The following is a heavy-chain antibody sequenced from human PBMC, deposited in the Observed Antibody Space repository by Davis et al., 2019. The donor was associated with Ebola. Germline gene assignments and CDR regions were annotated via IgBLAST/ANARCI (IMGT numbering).Heavy chain of an antibody. D-gene: IGHD6-19*01. V-gene: IGHV3-23*01. CDR2: ISGSGGST. Sequence: GESLKISCAASGFTFSSYAMSWIRQAPGKGLEWVSAISGSGGSTYYADSVKGRFTIPRDNSKNTLYLQMNSLRAEDTAVYYCAKVVGYSSGWYKDYYYGMDVWGQGTTVTVSS. J-gene: IGHJ6*02. CDR3: AKVVGYSSGWYKDYYYGMDV. CDR1: GFTFSSYA.